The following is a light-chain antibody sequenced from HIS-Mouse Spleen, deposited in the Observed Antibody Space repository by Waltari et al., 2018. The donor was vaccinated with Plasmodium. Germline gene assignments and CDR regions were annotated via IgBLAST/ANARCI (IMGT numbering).Light chain of an antibody. Sequence: VLTQSPGPLSLSPGASTTLSCRASQSVSSSYLAWYQQKPGQAPRPLIYGASSRATGIPDRFSGSGSGTDFTLTISRLEPEDFAVYYCQQYGSSPLTFGGGTKVEIK. V-gene: IGKV3-20*01. CDR3: QQYGSSPLT. CDR1: QSVSSSY. CDR2: GAS. J-gene: IGKJ4*01.